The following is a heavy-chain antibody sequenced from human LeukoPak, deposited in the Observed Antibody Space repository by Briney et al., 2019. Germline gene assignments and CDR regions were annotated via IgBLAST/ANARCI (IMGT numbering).Heavy chain of an antibody. CDR1: GDSVSSTNSY. D-gene: IGHD3-3*01. V-gene: IGHV4-39*01. CDR3: ASYTIFGQEVYYFDS. Sequence: NSSETLSLTCTVSGDSVSSTNSYWVWIRQPPGKGLEWLGSVYYSGSAYYNMSLMNRVTISIDTSKNQFSLKLSSVTAADTAVYYCASYTIFGQEVYYFDSWGQGTLVTVSS. CDR2: VYYSGSA. J-gene: IGHJ4*02.